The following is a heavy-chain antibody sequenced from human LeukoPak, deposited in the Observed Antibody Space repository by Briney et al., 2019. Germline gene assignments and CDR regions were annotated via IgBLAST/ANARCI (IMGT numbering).Heavy chain of an antibody. CDR1: GGSISSGDYY. CDR3: AGYRSSTSCYPLYYFDY. J-gene: IGHJ4*02. Sequence: PSETLSLTCTVSGGSISSGDYYWSWIRQPPGKGLEWIGYIYYSGGTYYNPSLKSRVTISVDTSKNQFSLKLSSVTAADTAVYYCAGYRSSTSCYPLYYFDYWGQGTLVTVSS. D-gene: IGHD2-2*01. CDR2: IYYSGGT. V-gene: IGHV4-30-4*08.